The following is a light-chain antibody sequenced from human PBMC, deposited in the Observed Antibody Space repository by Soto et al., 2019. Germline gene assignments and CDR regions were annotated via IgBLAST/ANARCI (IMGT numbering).Light chain of an antibody. CDR3: SSYTSIITVV. CDR2: KVS. CDR1: SNDIGGYNY. Sequence: QSALTQPASVSGSPGQSITIPCTGSSNDIGGYNYVSWYQQHPGRAPKLVIYKVSDRPSGVSTRFSASKSGNTASLTISGLQTEDEADYYCSSYTSIITVVFGGGTKLTVL. J-gene: IGLJ2*01. V-gene: IGLV2-14*01.